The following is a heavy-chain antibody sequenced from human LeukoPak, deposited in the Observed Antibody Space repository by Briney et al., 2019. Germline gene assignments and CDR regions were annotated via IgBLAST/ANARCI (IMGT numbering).Heavy chain of an antibody. J-gene: IGHJ3*02. D-gene: IGHD2-2*01. CDR2: IIPILGIA. CDR1: GGTFSSYA. CDR3: ARTVVVPAANLDAFDI. V-gene: IGHV1-69*04. Sequence: ASVKVPCKASGGTFSSYAISWVRQAPGQGLEWMGRIIPILGIANYAQKFQGRVTITADKSTSTAYMELRSLRSDDTAVYYCARTVVVPAANLDAFDIWGQGTMVTVSS.